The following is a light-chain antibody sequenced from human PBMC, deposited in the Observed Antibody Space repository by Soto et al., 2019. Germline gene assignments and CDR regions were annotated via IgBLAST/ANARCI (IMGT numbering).Light chain of an antibody. CDR1: QSVSSNY. CDR3: QQYGSSPPTT. Sequence: EIVSTQSPGTLSLSPGERATLSCRASQSVSSNYLAWYQQKPGQSPRLLIYGASSRATGIPDRFSGSGSGTDFTLTISRLEPEDFAVYYCQQYGSSPPTTFGQGTKVEIK. V-gene: IGKV3-20*01. J-gene: IGKJ1*01. CDR2: GAS.